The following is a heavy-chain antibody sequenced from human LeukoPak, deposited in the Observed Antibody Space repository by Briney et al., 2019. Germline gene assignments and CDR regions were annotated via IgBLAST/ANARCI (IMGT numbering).Heavy chain of an antibody. CDR2: ITGNSNYI. Sequence: GGSLRLSCAASGFTFSIYSINWVRQAPGKGLEWVSFITGNSNYIYYADSVKGRFTISRDNAKNSLYLQMNSPRVEDTAVYYCAGDRVSGSGSIDYWGQGTLVTVSS. CDR3: AGDRVSGSGSIDY. D-gene: IGHD3-10*01. J-gene: IGHJ4*02. CDR1: GFTFSIYS. V-gene: IGHV3-21*01.